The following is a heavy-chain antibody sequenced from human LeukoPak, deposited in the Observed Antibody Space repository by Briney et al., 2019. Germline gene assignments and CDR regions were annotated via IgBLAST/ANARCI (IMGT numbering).Heavy chain of an antibody. CDR3: ARVAADTANYYYYGMDV. CDR1: GFTFSSYG. V-gene: IGHV3-33*01. Sequence: GRSLRLSCAASGFTFSSYGMHWARQAPGKGLEWVAVIWYDGGNKYYADSVKGRFTISRDNSKNTLYLQMNSLRAEDTAVYYCARVAADTANYYYYGMDVWGQGTTVTVSS. J-gene: IGHJ6*02. D-gene: IGHD5-18*01. CDR2: IWYDGGNK.